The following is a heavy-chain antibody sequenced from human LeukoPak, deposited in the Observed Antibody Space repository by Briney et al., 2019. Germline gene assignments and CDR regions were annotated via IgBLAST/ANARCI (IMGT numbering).Heavy chain of an antibody. CDR3: ARTGSSTMVRGGLDC. V-gene: IGHV2-70*11. CDR1: RFSLSTSGMC. D-gene: IGHD3-10*01. J-gene: IGHJ4*01. Sequence: SCAALVKPTQTHTLTCTFSRFSLSTSGMCLRWMSQPPGKGLEWLARLDCDDDKYYSTHMKTRLTISRDTSKNQVVLTMSNMGPVDTATYYCARTGSSTMVRGGLDCWGQG. CDR2: LDCDDDK.